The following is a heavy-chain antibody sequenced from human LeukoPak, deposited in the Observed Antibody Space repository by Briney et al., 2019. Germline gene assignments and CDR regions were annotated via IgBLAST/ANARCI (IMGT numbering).Heavy chain of an antibody. CDR1: GYMFNIYG. V-gene: IGHV1-18*01. CDR3: ARSPPSTGYDRFDT. Sequence: ASVKVSCKASGYMFNIYGISWVRQAHGQGLEWMGWISAFNGNTNYARNFQDRVTMTTDTSTSTAYMELTSLRSDDTAVYYCARSPPSTGYDRFDTWGQGTLVTVSS. J-gene: IGHJ4*02. CDR2: ISAFNGNT. D-gene: IGHD5-12*01.